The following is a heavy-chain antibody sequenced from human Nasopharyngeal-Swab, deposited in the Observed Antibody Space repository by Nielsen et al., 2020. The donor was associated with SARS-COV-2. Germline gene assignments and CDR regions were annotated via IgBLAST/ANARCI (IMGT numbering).Heavy chain of an antibody. CDR1: GLTVSSTY. J-gene: IGHJ1*01. D-gene: IGHD2-2*01. V-gene: IGHV3-53*01. Sequence: GEALKISCAVSGLTVSSTYMSWVRQAPGKGLEWVSVTEIGGTTHYADSVKGRFSISRDSSTNTLYLQMNNVRAEDTAVYYCARDLGGGYCTTTNCPGSWGQGTLVPSPQ. CDR3: ARDLGGGYCTTTNCPGS. CDR2: TEIGGTT.